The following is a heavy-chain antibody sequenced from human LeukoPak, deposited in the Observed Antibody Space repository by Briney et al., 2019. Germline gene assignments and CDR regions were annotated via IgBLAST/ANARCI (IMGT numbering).Heavy chain of an antibody. CDR2: ISGSGGST. D-gene: IGHD6-19*01. CDR3: ARDSVLIAVAVRGAFDI. J-gene: IGHJ3*02. CDR1: GFTFSSYG. Sequence: PGGSLRLSCAASGFTFSSYGMSWVRQAPGKGLEWVSAISGSGGSTYYADSVKGRFTISRDNAKNSLYLQMNSLRAEDTALYYCARDSVLIAVAVRGAFDIWGQGTMVTVSS. V-gene: IGHV3-23*01.